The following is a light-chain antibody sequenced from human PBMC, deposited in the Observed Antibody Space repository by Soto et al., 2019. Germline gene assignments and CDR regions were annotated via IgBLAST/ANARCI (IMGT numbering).Light chain of an antibody. V-gene: IGLV2-8*01. CDR3: SSYAGSNNFGV. CDR1: SSDVGGYNY. Sequence: QSALTQPPSASGSPGQSVXISCTGTSSDVGGYNYVSWYQQHPGKAPKLMIYEVNKRPSGVPDRFSGSKSGNTASLTVSGLQAEDEAYYYCSSYAGSNNFGVFGTGTKVTLL. CDR2: EVN. J-gene: IGLJ1*01.